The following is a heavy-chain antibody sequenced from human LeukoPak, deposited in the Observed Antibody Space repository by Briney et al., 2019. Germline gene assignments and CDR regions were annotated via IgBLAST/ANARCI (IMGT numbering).Heavy chain of an antibody. CDR2: IDYLGRT. Sequence: PSETLSLTCAVYGESFRHYYWTWIRQTSAKGVEWIGEIDYLGRTSYNPSLKGRLTISVDTSKNQFSLRLSSNTAADTAVYYCARPVWCSATICTGPFDVWGQGTLVAVSS. CDR3: ARPVWCSATICTGPFDV. D-gene: IGHD3-16*01. CDR1: GESFRHYY. J-gene: IGHJ4*02. V-gene: IGHV4-34*01.